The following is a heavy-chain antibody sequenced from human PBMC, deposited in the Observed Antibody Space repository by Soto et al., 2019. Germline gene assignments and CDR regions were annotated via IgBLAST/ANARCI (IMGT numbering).Heavy chain of an antibody. CDR1: GYTFTSYG. D-gene: IGHD3-10*01. Sequence: QVQLEQSGAEVKKPGASVKVSCKASGYTFTSYGIIWVRQAPGQGLEWMGWISAYNAQKLQGRVTMTTDTSTSTAYMELRSLRSDDTAVYYCARLTMAQDAFDIWGQGTMVTVSS. J-gene: IGHJ3*02. V-gene: IGHV1-18*01. CDR2: ISAY. CDR3: ARLTMAQDAFDI.